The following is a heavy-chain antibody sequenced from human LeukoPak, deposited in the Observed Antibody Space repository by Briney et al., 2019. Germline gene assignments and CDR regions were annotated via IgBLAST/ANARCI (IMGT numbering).Heavy chain of an antibody. Sequence: GGSLRLSCAASGFTFSSYSMNWVRQAPGKGLEWVSSISSSSSYIYYADSVKGRFTISRDNAKNSLYLQMNSLRAEDTAVYYCARANSQQLAPYYYYYMDVWGKGTTVTVSS. J-gene: IGHJ6*03. CDR1: GFTFSSYS. CDR2: ISSSSSYI. D-gene: IGHD6-13*01. V-gene: IGHV3-21*01. CDR3: ARANSQQLAPYYYYYMDV.